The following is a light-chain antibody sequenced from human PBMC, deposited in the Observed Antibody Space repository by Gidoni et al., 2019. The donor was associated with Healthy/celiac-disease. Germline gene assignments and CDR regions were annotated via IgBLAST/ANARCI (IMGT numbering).Light chain of an antibody. CDR1: ELGDKY. CDR2: QDS. CDR3: QAWDSSIV. Sequence: SYELTQPPSVSVSPGQTASITCSGDELGDKYASWYQQKPGQSPVLVIYQDSKRPSGIPERFSGSNSGNTATRSISGTQAMDEADYYCQAWDSSIVFGGGTKLTVL. V-gene: IGLV3-1*01. J-gene: IGLJ2*01.